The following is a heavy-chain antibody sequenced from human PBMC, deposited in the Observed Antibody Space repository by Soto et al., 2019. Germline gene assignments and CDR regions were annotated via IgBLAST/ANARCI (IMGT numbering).Heavy chain of an antibody. CDR3: AKSEAGALYYFDY. D-gene: IGHD6-13*01. Sequence: GVSLRLSCAACGFTFSSYAMSWVRQAPGKGLEWVSAISGSGGSTYYADSVKGRFTISRDNSKNTLYLQMNSLRAEDTAVYYCAKSEAGALYYFDYWGQGTLVTVSS. J-gene: IGHJ4*02. CDR1: GFTFSSYA. V-gene: IGHV3-23*01. CDR2: ISGSGGST.